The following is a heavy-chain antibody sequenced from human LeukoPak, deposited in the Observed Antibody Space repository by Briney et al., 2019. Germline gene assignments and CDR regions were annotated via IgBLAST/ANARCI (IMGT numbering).Heavy chain of an antibody. CDR3: ARVRYGGNSEDYYYYYMDV. Sequence: SETLSLTCTVYGGSISSSSYYWGRIRQPPGKGLEWIGSIYYSGSTYYNPSLKSRVTISVDTSKNQFTLKLSSLTAAHTAVYYCARVRYGGNSEDYYYYYMDVWGKGTTVTVSS. D-gene: IGHD4-23*01. V-gene: IGHV4-39*06. CDR1: GGSISSSSYY. J-gene: IGHJ6*03. CDR2: IYYSGST.